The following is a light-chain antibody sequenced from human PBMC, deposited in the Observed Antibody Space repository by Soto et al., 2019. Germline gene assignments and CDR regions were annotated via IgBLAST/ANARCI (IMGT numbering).Light chain of an antibody. Sequence: QSVVTQPAYVSGSPGQSITIACTGTSXDVGHYNYVSWYQHHPGKTPKLMIYEVSNRPSGVSNRFSGSKSGNMASLTISGLQAEDESDYYCCSYTSSNTFVFGSGTKVTV. J-gene: IGLJ1*01. CDR1: SXDVGHYNY. CDR3: CSYTSSNTFV. CDR2: EVS. V-gene: IGLV2-14*01.